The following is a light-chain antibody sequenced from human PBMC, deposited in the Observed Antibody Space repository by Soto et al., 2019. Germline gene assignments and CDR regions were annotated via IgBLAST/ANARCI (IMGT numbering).Light chain of an antibody. V-gene: IGKV3-20*01. Sequence: HTPDTLSWSARDIATLSYRSSQSVTSNLAWYQQKPGQAPRLLIYGASTRATGIQARFSGSGSGTEFTLTISRLEPEDFAVYYFQQYGSANKWTFGQGTKVDIK. CDR3: QQYGSANKWT. J-gene: IGKJ1*01. CDR2: GAS. CDR1: QSVTSN.